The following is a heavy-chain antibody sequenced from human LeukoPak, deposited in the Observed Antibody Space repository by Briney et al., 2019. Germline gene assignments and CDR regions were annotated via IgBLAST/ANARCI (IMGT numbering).Heavy chain of an antibody. CDR1: GDSISSSRYY. CDR2: IYYSGST. CDR3: ARAPTRTYYYDSSGYFFDY. D-gene: IGHD3-22*01. J-gene: IGHJ4*02. Sequence: PSETLSLTCTVSGDSISSSRYYWGWIRQPPGKGLEWIGSIYYSGSTYYNPSLKSRVTISVDTSKNQFSLKLSSVTAADTAVYYCARAPTRTYYYDSSGYFFDYWGQGTLVTVSS. V-gene: IGHV4-39*01.